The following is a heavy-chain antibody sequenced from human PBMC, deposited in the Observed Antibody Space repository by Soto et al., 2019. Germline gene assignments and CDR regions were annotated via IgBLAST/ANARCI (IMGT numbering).Heavy chain of an antibody. CDR2: IIPIFGTA. CDR3: AIGPYLILHSPGTHWFDP. V-gene: IGHV1-69*13. J-gene: IGHJ5*02. CDR1: GGTFSSYA. D-gene: IGHD3-10*01. Sequence: SVKVSCKASGGTFSSYAISWVRQAPGQGLEWMGGIIPIFGTANYAQKFQGRVTITADESTSTAYMELSSLRSEDTAVYYCAIGPYLILHSPGTHWFDPWGQGTLVTV.